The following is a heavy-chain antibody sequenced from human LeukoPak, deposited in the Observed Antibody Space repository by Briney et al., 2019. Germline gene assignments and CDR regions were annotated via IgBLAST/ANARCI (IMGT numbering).Heavy chain of an antibody. D-gene: IGHD3-22*01. CDR2: INPNSDDT. J-gene: IGHJ3*02. V-gene: IGHV1-2*02. Sequence: ASVKVSCKASGYTFTGYYMHWVRQAPGQGLEWMGWINPNSDDTKYAQKFQGRVTMTRDTSISTAYMELSRLRSDDTAVYYCARDTPSATIIVVSTDGAFEIWGQGTMVTVSS. CDR3: ARDTPSATIIVVSTDGAFEI. CDR1: GYTFTGYY.